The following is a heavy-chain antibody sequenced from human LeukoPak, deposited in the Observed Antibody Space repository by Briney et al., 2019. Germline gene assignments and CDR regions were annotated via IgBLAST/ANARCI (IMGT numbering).Heavy chain of an antibody. CDR1: GGSISSYY. J-gene: IGHJ4*02. V-gene: IGHV4-4*07. CDR2: IYTSGST. CDR3: TRETDYDILTGYYRQPIIDY. D-gene: IGHD3-9*01. Sequence: SETLSLTCTVSGGSISSYYWSWIRQPAGKGLEWIWRIYTSGSTNYNPSLKSRVTMSVDTSKNQFSLKLSSVTAADTAVYYCTRETDYDILTGYYRQPIIDYWGQGTLVTVSS.